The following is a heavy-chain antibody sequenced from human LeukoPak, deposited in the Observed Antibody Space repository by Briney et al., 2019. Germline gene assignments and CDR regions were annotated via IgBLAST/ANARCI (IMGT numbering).Heavy chain of an antibody. Sequence: ASVKVSCKASGYTFTSYGISWVRQAPGQGLEWMGWISAYNGNTNYAQKLQGRVTMTTDTSTSTAYMELRSLRSDDTAVYYCARDLHSSSWNPLGYWGQGTLVTVSS. V-gene: IGHV1-18*01. D-gene: IGHD6-13*01. CDR2: ISAYNGNT. CDR3: ARDLHSSSWNPLGY. J-gene: IGHJ4*02. CDR1: GYTFTSYG.